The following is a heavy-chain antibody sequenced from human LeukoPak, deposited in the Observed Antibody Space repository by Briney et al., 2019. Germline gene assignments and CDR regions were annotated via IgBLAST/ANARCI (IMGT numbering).Heavy chain of an antibody. CDR2: ISGSGGST. CDR3: ANEREHTIFGVVIPFDY. Sequence: GKSLSLSCAASGFTFSSYAMSWVRQAPGKGLEWVSSISGSGGSTYYANSVKGRFTISRDNARNTLHLQMNSLRAEDTAVYYCANEREHTIFGVVIPFDYWGQGTLVTVSS. D-gene: IGHD3-3*01. V-gene: IGHV3-23*01. J-gene: IGHJ4*02. CDR1: GFTFSSYA.